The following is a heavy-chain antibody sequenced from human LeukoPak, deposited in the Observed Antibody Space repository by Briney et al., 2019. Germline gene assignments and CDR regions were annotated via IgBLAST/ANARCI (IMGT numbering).Heavy chain of an antibody. D-gene: IGHD1-26*01. CDR1: GFTFSSYA. CDR3: ARISGSSAYYYYYGMDV. V-gene: IGHV3-23*01. Sequence: SGGSLRLSCGASGFTFSSYAMSWVRQAPGKGLEWVSAISGSGYSTYYADSVKGRFTISRDNAKNSLYLQMNSLRDEDTAVYYCARISGSSAYYYYYGMDVWGQGTTVTVSS. J-gene: IGHJ6*02. CDR2: ISGSGYST.